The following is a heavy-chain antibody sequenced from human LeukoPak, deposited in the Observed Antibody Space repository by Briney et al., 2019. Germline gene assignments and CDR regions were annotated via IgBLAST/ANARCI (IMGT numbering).Heavy chain of an antibody. CDR1: GYTFIGHY. CDR3: ARSDLIVVVPAAYYFDY. Sequence: ASVRVSCKASGYTFIGHYMHWVRQAPGQGLEWMGWINPNSDGSNYAQKFQGRVTMTRDTSISTAYMELSRLRSDDTAVYYCARSDLIVVVPAAYYFDYWGQGTLVTVSS. V-gene: IGHV1-2*02. CDR2: INPNSDGS. D-gene: IGHD2-2*01. J-gene: IGHJ4*02.